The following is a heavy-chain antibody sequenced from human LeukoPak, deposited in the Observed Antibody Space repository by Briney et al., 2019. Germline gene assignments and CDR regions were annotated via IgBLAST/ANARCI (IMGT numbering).Heavy chain of an antibody. CDR3: ARSVVGGSYFPDPFDY. V-gene: IGHV1-2*02. D-gene: IGHD1-26*01. CDR1: GYTFTGYY. Sequence: ASVKVSCKASGYTFTGYYMHWVRQAPGQGLEWMGWINPNSGGTNYAQKFQGRFTVTRDTSISTAYMELSRLRSDDTAVYYCARSVVGGSYFPDPFDYWGQGTLVTVSS. CDR2: INPNSGGT. J-gene: IGHJ4*02.